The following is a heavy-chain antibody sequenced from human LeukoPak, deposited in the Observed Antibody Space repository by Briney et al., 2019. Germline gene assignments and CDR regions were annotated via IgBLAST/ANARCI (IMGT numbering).Heavy chain of an antibody. Sequence: SVKVSCKASGGTFSSYAISWVRQAPGQGLEWMGRIIPILGIANYAQKFQGRVTITADKSTSTAYMELSSLRSEDTAVYYCARDEMATPGGYFDYWGQGTLVTVSS. CDR1: GGTFSSYA. V-gene: IGHV1-69*04. J-gene: IGHJ4*02. D-gene: IGHD5-24*01. CDR2: IIPILGIA. CDR3: ARDEMATPGGYFDY.